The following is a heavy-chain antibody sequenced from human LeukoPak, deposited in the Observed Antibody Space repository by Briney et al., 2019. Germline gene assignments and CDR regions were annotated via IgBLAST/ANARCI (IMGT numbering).Heavy chain of an antibody. J-gene: IGHJ5*02. CDR3: ARGVVPAPWFDP. D-gene: IGHD2-2*01. V-gene: IGHV4-61*02. CDR2: IYTSGST. CDR1: GGSISSGSYY. Sequence: SQTLSLTCTVSGGSISSGSYYWSWIRQPAGKGLEWIGRIYTSGSTSYNPSLKSRVTISVDTSKNQFSLKLSSVTAADTAVYYCARGVVPAPWFDPWGQGTLVTVSS.